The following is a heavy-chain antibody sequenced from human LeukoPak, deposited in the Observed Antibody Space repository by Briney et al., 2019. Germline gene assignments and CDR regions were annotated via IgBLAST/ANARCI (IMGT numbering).Heavy chain of an antibody. J-gene: IGHJ4*02. V-gene: IGHV1-18*01. Sequence: ASVKVSCKASGYTFTTYTITWVRHAPGEGLEWMGWVNPNNGNTDYAQKLQGRVTKTTDTSTSTAYMELRSLRSDDTAVYYCARVGGDYWGQGTLVTISS. CDR2: VNPNNGNT. CDR3: ARVGGDY. CDR1: GYTFTTYT.